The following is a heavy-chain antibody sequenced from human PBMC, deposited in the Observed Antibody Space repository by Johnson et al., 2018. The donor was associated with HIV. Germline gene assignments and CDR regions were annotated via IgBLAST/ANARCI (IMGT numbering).Heavy chain of an antibody. D-gene: IGHD6-6*01. Sequence: QVLLVESGGGVMQPGKSLRLSCEASGFTFSSYGMPWVRQAPGTGLEWVAVISYDGSNKYYADSVKGRFTISRDNSKNTLYLQMNSLRAEDTAVYYCASLVGSSSGEAFDIWGQGTMVTVSS. CDR1: GFTFSSYG. V-gene: IGHV3-30*03. J-gene: IGHJ3*02. CDR2: ISYDGSNK. CDR3: ASLVGSSSGEAFDI.